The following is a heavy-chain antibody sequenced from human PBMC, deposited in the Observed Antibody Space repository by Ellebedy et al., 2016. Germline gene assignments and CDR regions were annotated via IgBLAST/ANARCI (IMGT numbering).Heavy chain of an antibody. J-gene: IGHJ3*02. D-gene: IGHD3-22*01. V-gene: IGHV6-1*01. Sequence: SQTLSLTCAISGDSVSSNSAAWNWIRQSPSRGLEWLGRTYYRSKWYNDYAVSVKSRITINPDTSKNQFSLQLNSVTPEDTAVYYCARDPQSRYYYDSSGYYKPDDAFDIWGQGTMVTVSS. CDR2: TYYRSKWYN. CDR3: ARDPQSRYYYDSSGYYKPDDAFDI. CDR1: GDSVSSNSAA.